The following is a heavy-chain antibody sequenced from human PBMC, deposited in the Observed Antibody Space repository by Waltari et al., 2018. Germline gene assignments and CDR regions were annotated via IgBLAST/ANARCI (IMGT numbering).Heavy chain of an antibody. Sequence: QVQLQQWGAGLLKPSETLSLTCAVYGGSFSGYYWSWIRQPPGKGLEWIGEINHSGSTNYNPSLKSRVTISVDTSKNQFSLKLSSVTAADTAVYYCARGRPGGLRLDYWGQGTLVTVSS. CDR2: INHSGST. CDR1: GGSFSGYY. V-gene: IGHV4-34*01. CDR3: ARGRPGGLRLDY. D-gene: IGHD6-25*01. J-gene: IGHJ4*02.